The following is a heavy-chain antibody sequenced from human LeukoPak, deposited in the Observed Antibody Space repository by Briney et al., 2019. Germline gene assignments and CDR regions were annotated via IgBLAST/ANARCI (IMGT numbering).Heavy chain of an antibody. CDR2: ISSSDSTI. CDR1: GFSFSSFS. V-gene: IGHV3-48*04. CDR3: ARDLGYSYPYYFDN. J-gene: IGHJ4*02. D-gene: IGHD5-18*01. Sequence: PGGSLRLSCAASGFSFSSFSMDWVRQAPGKGLEWVSYISSSDSTIFYADSVKGRFTISRDNAKNSLFLQMDNLGAEDTAIYYCARDLGYSYPYYFDNWGQGTLVTVSS.